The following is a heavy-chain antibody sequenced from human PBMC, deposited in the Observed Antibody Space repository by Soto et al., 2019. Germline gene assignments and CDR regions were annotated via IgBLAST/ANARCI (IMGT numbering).Heavy chain of an antibody. J-gene: IGHJ1*01. D-gene: IGHD6-6*01. Sequence: AGSLRLSCAASGFTFSSYSMNWVRQAPGKGLEWVSSISSSSSYIYYADSVKGRFTISRDNAKNSLYLQMNSLRAEDTAVYYCARDQVAARSFQHWGQGTLVTVSS. CDR1: GFTFSSYS. V-gene: IGHV3-21*01. CDR2: ISSSSSYI. CDR3: ARDQVAARSFQH.